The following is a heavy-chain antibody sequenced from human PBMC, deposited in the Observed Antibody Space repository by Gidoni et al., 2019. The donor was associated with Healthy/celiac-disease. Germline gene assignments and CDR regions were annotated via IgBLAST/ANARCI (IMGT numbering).Heavy chain of an antibody. J-gene: IGHJ4*02. CDR1: GFTFSSSA. D-gene: IGHD4-17*01. CDR3: AKDPRGDYGGDY. Sequence: EVQLLASGGGWVQPGGSLSIACAAPGFTFSSSAVSWVRQVPGKGLACVSAISGSGGSTSYPDSVKGRFTISRDNSKNTLYLQINSLRAEDTVLYYCAKDPRGDYGGDYWGQGTLVTVSS. V-gene: IGHV3-23*01. CDR2: ISGSGGST.